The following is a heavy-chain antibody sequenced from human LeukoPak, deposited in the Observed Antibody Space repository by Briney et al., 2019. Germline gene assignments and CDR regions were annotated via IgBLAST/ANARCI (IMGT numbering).Heavy chain of an antibody. CDR3: ARAGVDTAMGRATCYYYYYMDV. CDR1: GGTFSSYA. D-gene: IGHD5-18*01. V-gene: IGHV1-69*05. CDR2: IIPIFGTA. J-gene: IGHJ6*03. Sequence: GASVKVSCKASGGTFSSYAISWVRQAPGQGLEWMGGIIPIFGTANYAQKFQGRVTITTDESTSTAYMELSSLRSEDTAVYYCARAGVDTAMGRATCYYYYYMDVWGKGTTVTVSS.